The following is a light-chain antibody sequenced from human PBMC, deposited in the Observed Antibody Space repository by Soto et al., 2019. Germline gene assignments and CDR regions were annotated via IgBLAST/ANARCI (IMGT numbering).Light chain of an antibody. CDR2: GAS. V-gene: IGKV3-20*01. J-gene: IGKJ1*01. CDR1: QSVSYTY. Sequence: EIVLTQSPGTLSLSPGERATLSCRASQSVSYTYLAWYQQKPGQPPRLLIYGASFKATGIPDRFSGSGSGTNFTLTISRLEPEDFAIYYCQQYDSSPWTFGQGTKVDIK. CDR3: QQYDSSPWT.